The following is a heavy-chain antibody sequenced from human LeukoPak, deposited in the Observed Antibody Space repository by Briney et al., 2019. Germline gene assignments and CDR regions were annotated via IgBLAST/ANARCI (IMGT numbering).Heavy chain of an antibody. Sequence: PGGSLRLSCAASGFTFSDYYMSWLRQAPGKGLEGVSSISSSGSTIYYADSVKGRFTISRDNAKNSLYLQMNSLRAEDTAVYYCSASLKTYCSGGKCHSDYYYYGMDVWGQGTTVTVSS. D-gene: IGHD2-15*01. CDR3: SASLKTYCSGGKCHSDYYYYGMDV. V-gene: IGHV3-11*04. J-gene: IGHJ6*02. CDR1: GFTFSDYY. CDR2: ISSSGSTI.